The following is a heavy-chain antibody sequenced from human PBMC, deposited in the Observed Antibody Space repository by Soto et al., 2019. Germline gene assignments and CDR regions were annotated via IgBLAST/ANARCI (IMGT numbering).Heavy chain of an antibody. D-gene: IGHD4-17*01. CDR2: MNQDATGN. Sequence: EVQLVESGGGVVQPGGSLRLTCAASGFAFSSYWMTWVRQAPGKGLEWVATMNQDATGNFYVDSVEGRFTISRDNARNSLYLQMDSLRVEDTAVYYCARDSYGDYAAFDIWGQGTMVTVSS. CDR3: ARDSYGDYAAFDI. V-gene: IGHV3-7*01. J-gene: IGHJ3*02. CDR1: GFAFSSYW.